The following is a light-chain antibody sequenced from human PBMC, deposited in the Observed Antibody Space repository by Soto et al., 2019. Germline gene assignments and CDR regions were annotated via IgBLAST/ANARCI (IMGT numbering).Light chain of an antibody. V-gene: IGKV3-11*01. CDR1: QCVSSN. J-gene: IGKJ5*01. Sequence: EIVLTQYPATLSLSPGERATLYCRASQCVSSNLAWYQQTPGQAPRLLIYDASNRATGIPDRFSGNGSGTDFTLTISSLPPEDFAVYYCQRGDTFGQGTRLEI. CDR2: DAS. CDR3: QRGDT.